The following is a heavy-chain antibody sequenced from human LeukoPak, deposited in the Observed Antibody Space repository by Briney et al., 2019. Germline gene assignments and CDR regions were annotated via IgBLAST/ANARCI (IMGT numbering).Heavy chain of an antibody. D-gene: IGHD6-13*01. V-gene: IGHV3-48*01. CDR2: ISSSSSTI. Sequence: GGSLRLSCAASGFTFSSYSMNWVRQAPGKGLEWVSYISSSSSTIYYADSVKGRFTISRDNAKNSLYLQMNSLRAEDTAVYYCARAHSSSWFVHAFDIWGQGTMVTASS. CDR1: GFTFSSYS. CDR3: ARAHSSSWFVHAFDI. J-gene: IGHJ3*02.